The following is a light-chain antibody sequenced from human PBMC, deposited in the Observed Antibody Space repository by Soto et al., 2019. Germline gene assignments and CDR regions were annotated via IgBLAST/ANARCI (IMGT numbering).Light chain of an antibody. CDR1: QSVSSY. CDR3: QQRSNWPPEVT. CDR2: DAS. V-gene: IGKV3-11*01. Sequence: EIVLTQSPATLSLSPGERATLSCRARQSVSSYLAWYQQKPGQAPRLLIYDASNRATGIPARFSGSGSGTDFTLTISSREPEDFAVYDCQQRSNWPPEVTFGPGTKVDIK. J-gene: IGKJ3*01.